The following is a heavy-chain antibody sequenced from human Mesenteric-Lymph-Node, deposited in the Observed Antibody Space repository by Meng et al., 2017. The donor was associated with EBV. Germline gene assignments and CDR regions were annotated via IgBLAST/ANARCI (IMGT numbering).Heavy chain of an antibody. CDR2: ISGNNGDT. CDR1: GFTFSGYG. V-gene: IGHV1-18*01. J-gene: IGHJ4*02. Sequence: VLRGQSGGEVKKPGASVKVSCKASGFTFSGYGISWVRQAPGQGLEWMGWISGNNGDTLYAQKLQGRVTLTTDTATNTAFMELRSLRSDDTAVYFCARHDGAGSYYPLDYWGQGTLVTVSS. CDR3: ARHDGAGSYYPLDY. D-gene: IGHD3-10*01.